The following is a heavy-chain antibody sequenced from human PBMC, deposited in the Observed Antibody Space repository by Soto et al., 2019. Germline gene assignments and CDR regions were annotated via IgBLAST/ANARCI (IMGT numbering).Heavy chain of an antibody. V-gene: IGHV4-39*01. J-gene: IGHJ4*02. D-gene: IGHD3-22*01. Sequence: SSDTLSLTCTVSGGSISTSSHYWGCIRQPPGKGLEWIGYIYYSGSTYYNPSLKSRVTISVDTSKSQFSLKLSSVTAADTAVYYCASLFYYDSSGFYYFFDYWGQGTLVTVSS. CDR2: IYYSGST. CDR3: ASLFYYDSSGFYYFFDY. CDR1: GGSISTSSHY.